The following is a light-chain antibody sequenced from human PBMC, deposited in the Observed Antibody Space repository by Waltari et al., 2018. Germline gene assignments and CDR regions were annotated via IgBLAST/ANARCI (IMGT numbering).Light chain of an antibody. CDR1: QGISSY. CDR3: QHYYISPWT. Sequence: AIRMTQSTSSFSASIGDRVAITCRASQGISSYLAWYQQQPGKAPKLLIYAASTLQSGVPSRFSGSGSGTDFTLTISCLQSEDFATYYCQHYYISPWTFGQGTKVEIK. J-gene: IGKJ1*01. V-gene: IGKV1-8*01. CDR2: AAS.